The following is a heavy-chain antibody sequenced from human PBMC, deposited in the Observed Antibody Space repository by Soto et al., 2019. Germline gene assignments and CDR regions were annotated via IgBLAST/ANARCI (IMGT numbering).Heavy chain of an antibody. CDR2: IYYSGST. CDR1: GGSISSSSYY. Sequence: QLQLQESGPGLVKPSETLSLTCTVSGGSISSSSYYWGWIRQPPGKGLEWIGSIYYSGSTYYNPSLKSRVTISVDTSKNQFSLKLSSVTAADTAVYYCARHEDRLAYCGGDCYPGVFDPWGQGTLVTVSS. D-gene: IGHD2-21*02. CDR3: ARHEDRLAYCGGDCYPGVFDP. V-gene: IGHV4-39*01. J-gene: IGHJ5*02.